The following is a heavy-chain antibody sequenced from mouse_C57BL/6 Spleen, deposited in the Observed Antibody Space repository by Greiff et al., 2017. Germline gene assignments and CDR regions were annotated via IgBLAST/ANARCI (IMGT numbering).Heavy chain of an antibody. Sequence: EVKLVESGGGLVQPGGSLSLSCAASGFTFTDYYMSWVRQPPGKALEWLGFIRNKANGYTTEYSASVKGRFTISRDNSQSILYLQMNALRAEDSATYYCARSLYGYDDSWFAYWGQGTLLTVSA. J-gene: IGHJ3*01. CDR3: ARSLYGYDDSWFAY. CDR2: IRNKANGYTT. CDR1: GFTFTDYY. V-gene: IGHV7-3*01. D-gene: IGHD2-2*01.